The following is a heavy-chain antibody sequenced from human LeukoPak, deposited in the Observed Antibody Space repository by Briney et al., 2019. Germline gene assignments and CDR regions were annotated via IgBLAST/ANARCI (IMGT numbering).Heavy chain of an antibody. J-gene: IGHJ6*02. Sequence: QPGGSLRLSCAASGFTVSGNYMSWVRQAPGKGLEWVSTIYSGGSTYYADSVKGRFTISRDNSKNTLYLQMNSLRAEDTAIYYCVRDARYCPDVWGQGTTVTVSS. D-gene: IGHD2-8*02. CDR1: GFTVSGNY. CDR3: VRDARYCPDV. CDR2: IYSGGST. V-gene: IGHV3-53*01.